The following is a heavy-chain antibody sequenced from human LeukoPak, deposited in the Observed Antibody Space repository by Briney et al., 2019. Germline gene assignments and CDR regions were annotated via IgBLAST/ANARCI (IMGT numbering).Heavy chain of an antibody. CDR1: GFAFNTYA. CDR2: IWHDGSHK. V-gene: IGHV3-33*03. D-gene: IGHD2-15*01. CDR3: AKPLGYCSGGSCSYYYYGMDV. J-gene: IGHJ6*02. Sequence: GSLRLSCAASGFAFNTYAMHWVRQAPGQGLEWVALIWHDGSHKFYSNSVRGQFTISRDNSKNTLYLQMNSLRAEDTAVYYCAKPLGYCSGGSCSYYYYGMDVWGQGTTVTVSS.